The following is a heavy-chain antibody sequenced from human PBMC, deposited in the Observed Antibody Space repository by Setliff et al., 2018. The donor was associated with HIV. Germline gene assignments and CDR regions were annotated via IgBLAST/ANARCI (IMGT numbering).Heavy chain of an antibody. J-gene: IGHJ4*02. V-gene: IGHV4-31*03. CDR3: ARTAPMLRGTIIRWDN. D-gene: IGHD3-10*01. CDR1: GGSITYGGHY. CDR2: IYYSGST. Sequence: PSETLFLTCTVSGGSITYGGHYWSCIRQHPGKGLELIGYIYYSGSTYYNPSLKSRLTISVDTSRNEFSLKLRSVTAADTAVYYCARTAPMLRGTIIRWDNWGQGTLVTVSS.